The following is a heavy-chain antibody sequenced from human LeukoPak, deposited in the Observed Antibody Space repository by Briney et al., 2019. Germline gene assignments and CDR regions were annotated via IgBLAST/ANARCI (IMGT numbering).Heavy chain of an antibody. J-gene: IGHJ4*02. Sequence: SETLSLTCSVSGGSITSDWWAWLRQPPGKGLEWIGYVYSSGFTSYNPSLKSRVTLSIDVSKTQFSLKLNSVTAADTAVYYCAGYGSGSFYKAFDYWSQGTLVTVST. D-gene: IGHD3-10*01. CDR1: GGSITSDW. V-gene: IGHV4-59*01. CDR3: AGYGSGSFYKAFDY. CDR2: VYSSGFT.